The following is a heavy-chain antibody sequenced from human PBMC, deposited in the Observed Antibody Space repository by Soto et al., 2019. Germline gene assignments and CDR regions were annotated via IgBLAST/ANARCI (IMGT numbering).Heavy chain of an antibody. CDR2: ISAYNGNT. D-gene: IGHD3-10*01. Sequence: GASVKVSCKASGYIFTSYGISWVRQAPGQGLEWMGWISAYNGNTNYAQKLQGRVTMTTDTSTSTAYMELRSLRSDDTAVYYCARVPPRGPGPDDIWFRVLSTNDACNIWSEGTRVTVSS. CDR1: GYIFTSYG. J-gene: IGHJ3*02. V-gene: IGHV1-18*01. CDR3: ARVPPRGPGPDDIWFRVLSTNDACNI.